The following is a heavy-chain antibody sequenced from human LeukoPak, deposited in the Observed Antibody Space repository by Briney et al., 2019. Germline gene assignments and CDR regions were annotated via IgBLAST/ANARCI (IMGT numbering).Heavy chain of an antibody. D-gene: IGHD4/OR15-4a*01. J-gene: IGHJ4*02. V-gene: IGHV3-21*01. CDR3: AKTYGGKRPIDY. CDR2: ISSSSSYI. CDR1: GFTFSSYS. Sequence: GGSLRLSCAASGFTFSSYSMNWVRQAPGKGLEWVSSISSSSSYIYYADSVKGRFTISRDNAKNSLYLHMNSLRAEDTAVYYCAKTYGGKRPIDYWGQGTLVTVSS.